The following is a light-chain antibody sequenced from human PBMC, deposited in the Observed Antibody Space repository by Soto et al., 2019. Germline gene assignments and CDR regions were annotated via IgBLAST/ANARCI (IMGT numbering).Light chain of an antibody. CDR1: QSISTK. CDR2: DAS. J-gene: IGKJ1*01. Sequence: EIVMTQSPATLSVSPGERATPSCRASQSISTKLAWYQQKPGQAPRLLIYDASTRATGLPARFSGGGSGTEFTLTISSLQSEDFAVYYCQQYHNWPPWTFGQGTKVELK. V-gene: IGKV3-15*01. CDR3: QQYHNWPPWT.